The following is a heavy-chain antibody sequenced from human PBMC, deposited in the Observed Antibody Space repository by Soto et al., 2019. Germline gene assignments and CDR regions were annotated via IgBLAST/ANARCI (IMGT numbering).Heavy chain of an antibody. V-gene: IGHV4-59*01. J-gene: IGHJ5*02. CDR3: ARDGPTAEGGWFDP. CDR1: GGSISSYY. Sequence: PSETLSLTCTVSGGSISSYYWSWIRQPPGKGLEWIGYIYYSGSTNYNPSLKSRVTISVDTSKNQFSLKLSSVTAADTAVYYCARDGPTAEGGWFDPWGQGTLVTVPS. D-gene: IGHD6-13*01. CDR2: IYYSGST.